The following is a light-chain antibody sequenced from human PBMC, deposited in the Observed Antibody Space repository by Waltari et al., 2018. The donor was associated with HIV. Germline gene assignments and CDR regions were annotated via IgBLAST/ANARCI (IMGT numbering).Light chain of an antibody. V-gene: IGLV1-40*01. CDR3: QSYDSSLSSSV. CDR1: SSNIGAGYD. Sequence: QSVLTQPPSVSGAPGQRVTISCAGSSSNIGAGYDVHSYQQLPGTAPKLLIHTNSNRPSGVPDRFSGSKSGTLASLAITGLQAEDEADYYCQSYDSSLSSSVFGGGTKLTVL. J-gene: IGLJ3*02. CDR2: TNS.